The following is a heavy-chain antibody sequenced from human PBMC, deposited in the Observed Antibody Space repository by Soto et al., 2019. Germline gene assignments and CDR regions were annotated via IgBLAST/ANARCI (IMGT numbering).Heavy chain of an antibody. J-gene: IGHJ6*02. Sequence: QEPLVESGGGLVKPGGSLRLSCAASGFIFNDYYMSWIRQAPGKGLEWVAYISSGASTISYADSVKGRFTISRDNTKNLLYLQMNSLRAEDTAVYYCARDLKAVVNHIHYNHYGLDVWGQGTTVTVSS. V-gene: IGHV3-11*01. D-gene: IGHD3-22*01. CDR2: ISSGASTI. CDR1: GFIFNDYY. CDR3: ARDLKAVVNHIHYNHYGLDV.